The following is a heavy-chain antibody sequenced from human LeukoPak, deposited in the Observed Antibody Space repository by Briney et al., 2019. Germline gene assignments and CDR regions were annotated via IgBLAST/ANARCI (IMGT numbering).Heavy chain of an antibody. CDR2: IKQDGSEK. CDR3: ARGQVVLLWFGELGDYFDY. D-gene: IGHD3-10*01. J-gene: IGHJ4*02. Sequence: QPGGSLRLSCAASGFTFSDYYMSWIRQAPGKGLEWVANIKQDGSEKYYVDSVKGRFTISRDNAGNSLYLQMNSLRAEDTAVYYCARGQVVLLWFGELGDYFDYWGQGTLVTVSS. CDR1: GFTFSDYY. V-gene: IGHV3-7*01.